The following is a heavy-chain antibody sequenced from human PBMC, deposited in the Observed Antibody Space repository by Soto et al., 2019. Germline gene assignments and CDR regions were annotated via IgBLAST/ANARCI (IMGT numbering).Heavy chain of an antibody. V-gene: IGHV1-69*13. D-gene: IGHD3-10*01. CDR3: PRIVITMVRGGIAKGNYYYYGMDD. CDR2: FIPIFGTA. J-gene: IGHJ6*02. CDR1: GVTFSSYA. Sequence: SVKVSCKASGVTFSSYAISWVRQSPGQGLEWMGGFIPIFGTANYAQKFKGRVTITADESTSTAYMELSSLRSEDTAVYYCPRIVITMVRGGIAKGNYYYYGMDDWGQGTKVTVSS.